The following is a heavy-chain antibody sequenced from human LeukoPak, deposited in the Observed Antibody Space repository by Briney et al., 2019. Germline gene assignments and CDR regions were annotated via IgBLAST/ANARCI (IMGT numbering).Heavy chain of an antibody. D-gene: IGHD3-22*01. V-gene: IGHV1-18*01. CDR3: AREFKPPGMSMIADFYGMDV. J-gene: IGHJ6*02. Sequence: ASVKVSCKASGYIFTTYAITWVRQAPGQGLEWMGGISAFNGNANYAQKFQGRVTLTTDTSTRTAYMELRSLRSDDTAVYFCAREFKPPGMSMIADFYGMDVWGQGTTVTFSS. CDR2: ISAFNGNA. CDR1: GYIFTTYA.